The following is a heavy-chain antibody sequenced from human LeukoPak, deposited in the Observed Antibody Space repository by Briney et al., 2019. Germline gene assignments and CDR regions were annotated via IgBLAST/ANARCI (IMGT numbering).Heavy chain of an antibody. CDR3: ARGLSGSYENWFDP. Sequence: ETLSLTCTVSGGSISSSSYYWGWIRQPPGKGLEWIGSIYYSGSTYYNPSLKSRVTISVDTSKNQFSLKLSSVTAADTAVYYCARGLSGSYENWFDPWGQGTLVTVSS. D-gene: IGHD1-26*01. CDR1: GGSISSSSYY. CDR2: IYYSGST. J-gene: IGHJ5*02. V-gene: IGHV4-39*07.